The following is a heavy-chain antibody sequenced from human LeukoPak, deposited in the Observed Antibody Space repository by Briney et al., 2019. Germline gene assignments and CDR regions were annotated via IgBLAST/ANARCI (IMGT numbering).Heavy chain of an antibody. CDR1: GYTFTGYY. V-gene: IGHV1-69*13. CDR2: IIPIFGTA. Sequence: GASVKVSCKASGYTFTGYYMHWVRQAPGQGLEWMGGIIPIFGTANYAQKFQGRVTITADESTSTAYMELSSLRSEDTAVYYCARPYYYGSGSYRYGMDVWGQGTTVTVSS. J-gene: IGHJ6*02. CDR3: ARPYYYGSGSYRYGMDV. D-gene: IGHD3-10*01.